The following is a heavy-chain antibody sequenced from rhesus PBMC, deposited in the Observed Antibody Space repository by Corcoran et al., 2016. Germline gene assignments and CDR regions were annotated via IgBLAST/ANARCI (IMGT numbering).Heavy chain of an antibody. CDR2: INPYNGNT. CDR3: ASGSSYVHDWYFDL. CDR1: GYTFTDYY. J-gene: IGHJ2*01. Sequence: QVQLVQSGAEVKKPGSSVKVSCKASGYTFTDYYMHLVRQAPRKGLKWMGWINPYNGNTKYAQKFQCRVTMTRDTLTSTAYMELSSLRSEDTAVYYCASGSSYVHDWYFDLLGPGTPITISS. V-gene: IGHV1S2*01. D-gene: IGHD4-29*01.